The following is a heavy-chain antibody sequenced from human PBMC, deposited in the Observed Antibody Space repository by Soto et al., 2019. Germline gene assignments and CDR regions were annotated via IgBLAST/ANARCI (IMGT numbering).Heavy chain of an antibody. V-gene: IGHV3-74*01. CDR2: INSDGSST. Sequence: GGSLRLSCAASGFTFSGYWMHWVRQAPGKRLVWVSRINSDGSSTGYADSVKGRFTISRDNAKNSLYLQMNSLRAEDTAVYYCARDGAVLRFLEWLPFDYWGQGTLVTVSS. J-gene: IGHJ4*02. CDR3: ARDGAVLRFLEWLPFDY. D-gene: IGHD3-3*01. CDR1: GFTFSGYW.